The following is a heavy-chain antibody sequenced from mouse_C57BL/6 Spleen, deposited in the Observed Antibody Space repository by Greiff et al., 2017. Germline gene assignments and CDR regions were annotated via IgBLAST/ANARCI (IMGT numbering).Heavy chain of an antibody. CDR1: GFTFSSYA. CDR2: ISDGGSYT. J-gene: IGHJ3*01. D-gene: IGHD2-4*01. V-gene: IGHV5-4*01. Sequence: EVQGVESGGGLVKPGGSLKLSCAASGFTFSSYAMSWVRQTPEKRLEWVATISDGGSYTYYPDNVKGRFTISRDNAKNTLYLQMSHLKSEDTAMYYCARGGYDYDWFAYWGQGTLVTVSA. CDR3: ARGGYDYDWFAY.